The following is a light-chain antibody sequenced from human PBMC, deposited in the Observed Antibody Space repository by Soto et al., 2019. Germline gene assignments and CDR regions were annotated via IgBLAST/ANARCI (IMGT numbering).Light chain of an antibody. CDR1: QSISSN. J-gene: IGKJ1*01. V-gene: IGKV3-20*01. CDR3: EQYGSSPRT. Sequence: EIVMTQSPATLSVSPWERVTLSCRASQSISSNLAWYQQKPGQAPRLLIYEASTRATGIPDRFSGSGSGTDFTLTISRLEPEDFAVYYCEQYGSSPRTFGQGTKVDIK. CDR2: EAS.